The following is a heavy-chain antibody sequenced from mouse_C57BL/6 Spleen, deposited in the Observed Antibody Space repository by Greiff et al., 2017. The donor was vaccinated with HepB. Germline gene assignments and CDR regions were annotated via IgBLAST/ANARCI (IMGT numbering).Heavy chain of an antibody. CDR3: ARKTYGSSLYYFDY. Sequence: DVHLVESGPVLVKPGASVKMSCKASGYTFTDYYMNWVKQSHGKSLEWIGVINPYNGGTSYNQKFKGKATLTVDKSSSTAYMELNSLTSEDSAVYYCARKTYGSSLYYFDYWGQGTTLTVSS. CDR2: INPYNGGT. D-gene: IGHD1-1*01. V-gene: IGHV1-19*01. CDR1: GYTFTDYY. J-gene: IGHJ2*01.